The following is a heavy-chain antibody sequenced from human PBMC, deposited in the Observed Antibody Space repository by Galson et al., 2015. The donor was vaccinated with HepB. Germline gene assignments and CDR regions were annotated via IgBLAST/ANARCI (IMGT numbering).Heavy chain of an antibody. J-gene: IGHJ4*02. Sequence: SLRLSCAASGFTFSNAWMSWVRQAPGKGLEWVGRIKSNTDGGTTDYGAPVKGRFAISRDDSKNTLFLQMDSLKTEDSAVYYCTTDVRWEHFFLLDFWGQGTLVTVSS. D-gene: IGHD4-23*01. V-gene: IGHV3-15*01. CDR3: TTDVRWEHFFLLDF. CDR1: GFTFSNAW. CDR2: IKSNTDGGTT.